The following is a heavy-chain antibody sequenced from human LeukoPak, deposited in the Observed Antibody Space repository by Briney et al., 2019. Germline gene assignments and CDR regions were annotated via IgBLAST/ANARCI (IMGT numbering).Heavy chain of an antibody. D-gene: IGHD3-22*01. Sequence: SETLSLTCAVYGGSFSGYYWSWIRQPPGKGLEWIGEINHSGSTNYNPPLKSRVTISVDTSKNQFSLKLSSVTAADTAVYYCARVGRYHYYDSSGYGGYLDYWGQGILVTVSS. CDR2: INHSGST. J-gene: IGHJ4*02. CDR1: GGSFSGYY. V-gene: IGHV4-34*01. CDR3: ARVGRYHYYDSSGYGGYLDY.